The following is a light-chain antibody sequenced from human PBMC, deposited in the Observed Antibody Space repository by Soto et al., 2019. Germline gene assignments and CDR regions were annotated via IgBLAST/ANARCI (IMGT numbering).Light chain of an antibody. Sequence: EIVLTQSPGALSLXXGXXAXLXSRVSQSVSSSYLAWYQQKPGQAPRLLIYGASNRATGIPDRFSGSGSGTDFTLTITRLEPEDFAVYYCQQYGSSPLTFGGGTKVDIK. CDR1: QSVSSSY. V-gene: IGKV3-20*01. CDR2: GAS. CDR3: QQYGSSPLT. J-gene: IGKJ4*01.